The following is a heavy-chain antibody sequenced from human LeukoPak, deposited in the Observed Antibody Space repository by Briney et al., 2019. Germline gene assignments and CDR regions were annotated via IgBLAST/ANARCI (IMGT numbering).Heavy chain of an antibody. CDR1: NGPLTGYF. D-gene: IGHD3-16*01. J-gene: IGHJ4*02. Sequence: SSETLSLTCAVYNGPLTGYFWSWIRQSPGKGLEWIGEIDHAGSVSYNPSLKSRVIVSRETSRKQFSLKLSSVTAADSAVYYCARHYGPWGQGTLVTVSS. CDR2: IDHAGSV. V-gene: IGHV4-34*01. CDR3: ARHYGP.